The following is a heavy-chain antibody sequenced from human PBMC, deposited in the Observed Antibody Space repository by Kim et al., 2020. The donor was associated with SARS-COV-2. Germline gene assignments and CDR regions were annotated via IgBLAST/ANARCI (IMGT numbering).Heavy chain of an antibody. CDR3: ASAKYDFWRGYYPDY. V-gene: IGHV4-31*03. Sequence: SETLSLTCTVSGGSISSGGYYWSWIRQHPGKGLEWIGYIYYSGSTYYNPSLKSRVTISVDTSKNQFSLKLSSVTAADTAVYYCASAKYDFWRGYYPDYWGQGTLVTVSS. D-gene: IGHD3-3*01. CDR1: GGSISSGGYY. J-gene: IGHJ4*02. CDR2: IYYSGST.